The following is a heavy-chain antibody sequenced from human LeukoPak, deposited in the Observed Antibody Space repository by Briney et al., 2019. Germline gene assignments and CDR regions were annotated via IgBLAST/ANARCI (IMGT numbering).Heavy chain of an antibody. V-gene: IGHV4-39*01. CDR2: IYYCGST. CDR1: GGSISSSSYY. CDR3: ARLAGGYGSGSYYKSHFDY. Sequence: SETLSLTCTVSGGSISSSSYYWGWIRQPPGKGLEWIGSIYYCGSTYYNPSLKSRVTISVDTSKNQFSLKLSSVTAADTAVYYCARLAGGYGSGSYYKSHFDYWGQGTLVTVSS. J-gene: IGHJ4*02. D-gene: IGHD3-10*01.